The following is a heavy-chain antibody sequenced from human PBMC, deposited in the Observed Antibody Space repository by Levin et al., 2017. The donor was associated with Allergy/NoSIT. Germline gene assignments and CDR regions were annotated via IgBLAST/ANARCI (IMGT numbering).Heavy chain of an antibody. J-gene: IGHJ4*02. CDR1: GDSIRSATYY. D-gene: IGHD2-21*02. V-gene: IGHV4-39*01. CDR3: ASLRYCGSDCYFKGAFFDH. CDR2: GYYTGDT. Sequence: SETLSLNCSVSGDSIRSATYYWGWIRQPPGKGLEWIGSGYYTGDTYCNLSLKSRVTISVDTSKNQFSLNLNPVTAADTAVYYCASLRYCGSDCYFKGAFFDHWGQGTLVTVSS.